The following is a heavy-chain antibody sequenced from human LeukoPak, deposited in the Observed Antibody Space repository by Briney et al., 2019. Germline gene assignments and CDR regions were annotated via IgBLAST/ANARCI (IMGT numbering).Heavy chain of an antibody. V-gene: IGHV5-51*01. CDR2: IYPGDSDT. D-gene: IGHD3-22*01. CDR3: ARVPAHDSSGYYYFGLLDY. Sequence: GESLKISCKGSGYSFTSYWIGWVRQMPGKGLEWMGIIYPGDSDTRYSPSFQGQVTISADKSISTAYLQWSSLKASDTAMYYCARVPAHDSSGYYYFGLLDYWGQGTLVIVSS. J-gene: IGHJ4*02. CDR1: GYSFTSYW.